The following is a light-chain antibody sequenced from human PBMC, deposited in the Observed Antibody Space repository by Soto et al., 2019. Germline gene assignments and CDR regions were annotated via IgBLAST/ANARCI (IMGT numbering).Light chain of an antibody. CDR2: GAY. J-gene: IGKJ4*01. CDR3: QPYNSYSLT. CDR1: QGISNS. V-gene: IGKV1-17*03. Sequence: DIQRTQSPSAMSASLGDPVTITGLASQGISNSLAWFQQRPGRVAKRLIFGAYTLQSWAPSRFSGSASGAEFTLTISSLQPDDFATYYCQPYNSYSLTVGGVTKVEIK.